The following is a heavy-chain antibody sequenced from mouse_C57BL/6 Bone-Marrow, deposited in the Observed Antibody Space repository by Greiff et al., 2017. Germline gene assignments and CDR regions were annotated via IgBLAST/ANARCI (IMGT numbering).Heavy chain of an antibody. CDR2: LSSGGSYT. Sequence: EVKLMESGGDLVKPGGSLKLSCAASGFTFSSYGMSWVRQTPDKRLEWVATLSSGGSYTYYPDSVKGRFTISRDNAKNTLYLQMSSLKSEDTAMYYCARRLLRWFAYWGQGTLVTVSA. D-gene: IGHD1-1*01. J-gene: IGHJ3*01. CDR3: ARRLLRWFAY. V-gene: IGHV5-6*02. CDR1: GFTFSSYG.